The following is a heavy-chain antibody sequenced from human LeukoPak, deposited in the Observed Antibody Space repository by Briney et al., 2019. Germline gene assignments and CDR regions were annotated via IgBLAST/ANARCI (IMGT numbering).Heavy chain of an antibody. D-gene: IGHD3-10*01. J-gene: IGHJ4*02. Sequence: GGSLRLSCAASGFTFSSYAMSWVRQVPGKGLEWVSGINWNSGITGYADSVKGRFTISRDNAKNSLYLQMNSLRADDTALYYCARSRRGGGGSGSYYHFDYWGQGTLVTVSS. V-gene: IGHV3-20*04. CDR3: ARSRRGGGGSGSYYHFDY. CDR1: GFTFSSYA. CDR2: INWNSGIT.